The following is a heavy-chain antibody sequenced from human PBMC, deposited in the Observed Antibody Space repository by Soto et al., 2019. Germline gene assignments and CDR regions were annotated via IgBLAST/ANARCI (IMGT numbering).Heavy chain of an antibody. CDR1: GFTFSNYA. D-gene: IGHD2-2*01. Sequence: GGSLRLSCATSGFTFSNYAMSWVRQAPGKGLEWVSGISGSGGTTYYADSVKRRFTISRATSKNTLYLQMNSLRAEDTAVYYWVCEVVPAANNDCYSWGKRRM. CDR2: ISGSGGTT. J-gene: IGHJ3*02. V-gene: IGHV3-23*01. CDR3: VCEVVPAANNDCYS.